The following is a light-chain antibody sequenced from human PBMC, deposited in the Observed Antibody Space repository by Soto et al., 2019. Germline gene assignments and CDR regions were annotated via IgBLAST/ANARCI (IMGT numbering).Light chain of an antibody. V-gene: IGKV1-5*03. Sequence: IQMTQSPSTLSASVGDRVTITCGASQSISSWLAWYQQKPGKAPKLLIYEASSLESGVPSRFGGSGSGTEFTLTISSLQTDDFAIYYCQQYNSYSWTFGQGTKVDIK. CDR1: QSISSW. J-gene: IGKJ1*01. CDR3: QQYNSYSWT. CDR2: EAS.